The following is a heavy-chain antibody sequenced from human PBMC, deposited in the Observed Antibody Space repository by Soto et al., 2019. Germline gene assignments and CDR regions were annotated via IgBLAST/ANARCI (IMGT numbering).Heavy chain of an antibody. CDR2: ISGNSGTT. CDR3: AKCRVITVFGVITPFDS. J-gene: IGHJ4*02. Sequence: EVQLLESGGDFKQPGGSLRLSCEGSGFNFSNYALNWVRQAPGKRLEWVSVISGNSGTTYYAASVKGRFTISSDNSKKTLYRQMTSLSADDPAVYYCAKCRVITVFGVITPFDSWGQGTLVTVSS. CDR1: GFNFSNYA. V-gene: IGHV3-23*01. D-gene: IGHD3-3*01.